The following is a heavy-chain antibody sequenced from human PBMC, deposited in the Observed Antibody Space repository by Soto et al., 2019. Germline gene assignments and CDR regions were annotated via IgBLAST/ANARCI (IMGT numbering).Heavy chain of an antibody. J-gene: IGHJ5*02. CDR2: IDTDGGGT. CDR3: ATVFDL. CDR1: GFTLGSHR. V-gene: IGHV3-74*01. Sequence: EVQLVESGGGLVQPGGSLRVSCAASGFTLGSHRIHWVRQVPGKGLEWVSRIDTDGGGTSYADSVKGRFTISTDNAKNTVDLQMNGLRVEDTAVYYCATVFDLWGKGTLVTVSS.